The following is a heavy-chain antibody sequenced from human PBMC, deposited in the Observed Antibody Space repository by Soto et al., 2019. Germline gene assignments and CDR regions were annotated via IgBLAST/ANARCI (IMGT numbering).Heavy chain of an antibody. V-gene: IGHV3-23*01. CDR1: GFTFSSYA. J-gene: IGHJ6*02. CDR3: AKDIVFGKTLYSCSGMDF. CDR2: ISGSGGST. D-gene: IGHD3-10*02. Sequence: SLRLSCAASGFTFSSYAMSWVRQAPGKGLEWVSAISGSGGSTYYADSVKGRFTISRDNSKNTLYLQMNSLRAEDTAVYYCAKDIVFGKTLYSCSGMDFRGQRTTVTVSS.